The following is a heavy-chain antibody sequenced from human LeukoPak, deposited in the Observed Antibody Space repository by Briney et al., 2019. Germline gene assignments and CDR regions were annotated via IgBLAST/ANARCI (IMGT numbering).Heavy chain of an antibody. CDR3: ARELAGHYYGSGSSFDY. CDR2: ISYDGSNK. D-gene: IGHD3-10*01. Sequence: GGSLRLSCAASGFTFSSYAMHWVRQAPGKGLEWVAVISYDGSNKYYADSVKGRFTISRDNAKNSLYLQMNSLRAEDTAVYYCARELAGHYYGSGSSFDYWGQGTLVTVSS. CDR1: GFTFSSYA. J-gene: IGHJ4*02. V-gene: IGHV3-30-3*01.